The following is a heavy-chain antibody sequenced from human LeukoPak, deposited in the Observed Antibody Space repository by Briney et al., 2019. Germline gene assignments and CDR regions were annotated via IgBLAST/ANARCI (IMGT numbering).Heavy chain of an antibody. CDR1: GFTFSSYE. V-gene: IGHV3-48*03. J-gene: IGHJ6*03. Sequence: GGSLRLSCAASGFTFSSYEMNWVRQAPGKGLEGVSYISSSGSTIYYADSVKGRFTISRDNAKNSLYLQMNSLRAEDTAVYYCARHGYYYYYMDVWGKGTTVTVSS. CDR3: ARHGYYYYYMDV. CDR2: ISSSGSTI.